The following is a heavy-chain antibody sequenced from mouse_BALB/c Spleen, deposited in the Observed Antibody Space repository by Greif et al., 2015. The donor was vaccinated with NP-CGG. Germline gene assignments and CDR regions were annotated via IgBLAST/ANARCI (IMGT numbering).Heavy chain of an antibody. V-gene: IGHV5-9-4*01. J-gene: IGHJ4*01. CDR3: ARANRYDEGAMDY. CDR1: GFTISSYA. CDR2: ISSGGSYT. Sequence: EVKLMESGGGLVKPGGSLKLSCAASGFTISSYAMSWVRQSPEKRLEWVAEISSGGSYTYYPDTVTGRFTISRDNAKNTLYLEMSSLRSEDTAMYYCARANRYDEGAMDYWGQGTSVTVSS. D-gene: IGHD2-14*01.